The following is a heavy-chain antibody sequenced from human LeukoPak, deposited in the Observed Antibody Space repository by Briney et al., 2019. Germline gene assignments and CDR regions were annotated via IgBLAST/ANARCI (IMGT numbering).Heavy chain of an antibody. CDR1: GDSISSYY. J-gene: IGHJ4*02. D-gene: IGHD3-22*01. CDR3: ASSYYYDNSGYYGY. Sequence: PSETLSLTCTVSGDSISSYYWSWIRQPPGKGLEWIGYFYYSGSTNYNPSLKSRVTISVDTSKNQFSLKLSSVTAADTAVYYCASSYYYDNSGYYGYWGQGTLVTVSS. CDR2: FYYSGST. V-gene: IGHV4-59*01.